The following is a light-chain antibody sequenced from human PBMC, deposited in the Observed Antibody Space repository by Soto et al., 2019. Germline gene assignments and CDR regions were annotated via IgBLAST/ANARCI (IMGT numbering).Light chain of an antibody. CDR2: WVS. J-gene: IGKJ5*01. CDR3: QQYHSDPIT. CDR1: QSVLSNSNNKNY. Sequence: DFVMTQSPDSLAVSLGERATINCKSSQSVLSNSNNKNYLAWFQQKPGQPPKLLFYWVSTRESGVPDRFSGSGSATEFTLTITSLQAEDVAVYYCQQYHSDPITFGQGTRLEIK. V-gene: IGKV4-1*01.